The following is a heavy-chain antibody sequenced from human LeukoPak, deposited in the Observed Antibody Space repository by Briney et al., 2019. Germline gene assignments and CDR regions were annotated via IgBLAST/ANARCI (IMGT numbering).Heavy chain of an antibody. Sequence: SETLSLTCAVYGGSFSGYCWSWIRQPPGRGLEWIGEINHSGSTNYNPSLKSRVTISVDTSKNQFSLKLSSVTAADTAVYYCARGRLGSPGGMDVWGQGTTVTVSS. CDR3: ARGRLGSPGGMDV. J-gene: IGHJ6*02. CDR1: GGSFSGYC. D-gene: IGHD6-25*01. CDR2: INHSGST. V-gene: IGHV4-34*01.